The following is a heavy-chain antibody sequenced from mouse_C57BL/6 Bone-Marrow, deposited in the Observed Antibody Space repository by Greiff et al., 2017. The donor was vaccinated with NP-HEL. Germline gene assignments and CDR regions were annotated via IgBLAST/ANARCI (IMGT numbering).Heavy chain of an antibody. D-gene: IGHD2-5*01. CDR3: ARSYYSNYVPHFDY. Sequence: EVKLMESGGGLVKPGGSLKLSCAASGFTFSDYGMHWVRQAPEKGLEWVAYISSGSSTIYYADTVKGRFTISRDNAKNTLFLQMTSLRSEDTAMYYCARSYYSNYVPHFDYWGQGTTLTVAS. CDR1: GFTFSDYG. V-gene: IGHV5-17*01. CDR2: ISSGSSTI. J-gene: IGHJ2*01.